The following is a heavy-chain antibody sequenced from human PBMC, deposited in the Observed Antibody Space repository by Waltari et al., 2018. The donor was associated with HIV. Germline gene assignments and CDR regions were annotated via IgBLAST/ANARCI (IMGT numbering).Heavy chain of an antibody. CDR2: IKEDGSDK. Sequence: EVQLVESGGGLVQPGGSLRLSCAASGFTFRNYWMSWVRQSPRKGLEWVANIKEDGSDKYYVDSVKGRFTISRDNTKNSLFLQMDSLRAEDTAVYYCASRRLVPAIPWGQGTLVTVSS. CDR1: GFTFRNYW. J-gene: IGHJ4*02. CDR3: ASRRLVPAIP. D-gene: IGHD2-2*02. V-gene: IGHV3-7*01.